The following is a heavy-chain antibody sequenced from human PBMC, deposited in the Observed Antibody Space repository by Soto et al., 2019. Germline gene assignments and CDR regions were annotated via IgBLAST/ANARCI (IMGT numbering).Heavy chain of an antibody. J-gene: IGHJ4*02. V-gene: IGHV4-34*01. CDR2: INHSGST. CDR3: ASITGPWEY. Sequence: SETLSLTCAVYGGSFSGYYWSWIRQPPGKGLEWIGEINHSGSTNYNPSLKSRVTISVDTSKNQFSLKLSSVTAADTAVYYCASITGPWEYWGQGTLVTVSS. D-gene: IGHD1-26*01. CDR1: GGSFSGYY.